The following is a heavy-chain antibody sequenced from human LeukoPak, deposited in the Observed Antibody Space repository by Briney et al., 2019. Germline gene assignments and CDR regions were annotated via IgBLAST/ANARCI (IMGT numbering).Heavy chain of an antibody. CDR1: GYTFTGYY. D-gene: IGHD3-22*01. Sequence: GASVKVSCKASGYTFTGYYMHWVRQAPGQGLEWMGWINPNSGGTNYAQKFQGRVTMTRDTSISTAYMELSRLRSDDTAVYYCARDRPVYYDSSGYTYYYYGMDVWGQGTTVTVSS. CDR2: INPNSGGT. CDR3: ARDRPVYYDSSGYTYYYYGMDV. V-gene: IGHV1-2*02. J-gene: IGHJ6*02.